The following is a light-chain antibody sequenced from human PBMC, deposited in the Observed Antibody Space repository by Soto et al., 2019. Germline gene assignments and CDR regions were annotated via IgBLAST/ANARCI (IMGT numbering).Light chain of an antibody. V-gene: IGLV2-8*01. CDR1: SSDIGGYNF. J-gene: IGLJ1*01. CDR3: SSDAGSNMGV. Sequence: QSALTQPPSASGSPGQSVTISCTGTSSDIGGYNFVSWYQQHPGKAPKLMIYEVNKRPSGVPDRFSGSKSGNTASLTVSGLQAEDEADYYCSSDAGSNMGVFGTGTKVTVL. CDR2: EVN.